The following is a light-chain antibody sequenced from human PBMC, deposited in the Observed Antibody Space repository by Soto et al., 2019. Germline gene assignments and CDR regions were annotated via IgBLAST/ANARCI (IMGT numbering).Light chain of an antibody. CDR3: QHYGDSSYT. Sequence: EIVLTQSPGTLSLSPGERATLSCRAGQSVSRSYLAWYQQKPGQAPRLLIYGASSRATGIPDRFTGSGSGTDFTLTISRLEPEDFAVYSCQHYGDSSYTFGQGTKLEIK. V-gene: IGKV3-20*01. CDR2: GAS. CDR1: QSVSRSY. J-gene: IGKJ2*01.